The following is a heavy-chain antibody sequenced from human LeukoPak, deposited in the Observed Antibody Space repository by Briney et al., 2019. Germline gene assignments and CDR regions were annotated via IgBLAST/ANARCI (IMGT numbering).Heavy chain of an antibody. Sequence: GGSLRLSCAASGFSFSTYAMHWVRQAPGKGLEWVSAISGSGGSTYYADSVKGRFTISRDNSKNTLYLQMNSLRAEDTAVYYCAKDAAHYYDSSGYYGAFDIWGQGTMVTVSS. CDR1: GFSFSTYA. CDR2: ISGSGGST. V-gene: IGHV3-23*01. D-gene: IGHD3-22*01. J-gene: IGHJ3*02. CDR3: AKDAAHYYDSSGYYGAFDI.